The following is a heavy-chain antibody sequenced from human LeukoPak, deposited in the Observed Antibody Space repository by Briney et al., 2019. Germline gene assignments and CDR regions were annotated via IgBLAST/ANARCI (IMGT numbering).Heavy chain of an antibody. CDR3: ARASSDYYGSGSYYKS. V-gene: IGHV6-1*01. Sequence: SLTLSLTCAISGDSVSSNSGAWNWIRQSPSRGLEWLGRTYYRSKWYNDYAVSVKSRITINPDTSKNQFSLQLNSVTPEDTAVYYCARASSDYYGSGSYYKSWGQGTLVTVSS. J-gene: IGHJ5*02. CDR2: TYYRSKWYN. D-gene: IGHD3-10*01. CDR1: GDSVSSNSGA.